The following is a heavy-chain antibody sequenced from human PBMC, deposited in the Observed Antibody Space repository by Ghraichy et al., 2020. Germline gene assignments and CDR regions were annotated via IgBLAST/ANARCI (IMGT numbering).Heavy chain of an antibody. CDR2: ISWNSGSI. V-gene: IGHV3-9*01. Sequence: GGSLRLSCAASGFIFDDYAMHWVRQAPGKGLEWVSSISWNSGSIGYADSVKGRFTISRDNAKNSLYVQMNSLRAEDTALYYCARDRGTYTSSWTFDYWGQGTLVTVSS. J-gene: IGHJ4*02. CDR3: ARDRGTYTSSWTFDY. D-gene: IGHD6-13*01. CDR1: GFIFDDYA.